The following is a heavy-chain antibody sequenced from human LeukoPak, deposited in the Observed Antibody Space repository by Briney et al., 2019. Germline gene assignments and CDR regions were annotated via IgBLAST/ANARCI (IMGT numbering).Heavy chain of an antibody. CDR3: ARAAVTTSRYFQH. J-gene: IGHJ1*01. Sequence: PETLSLTCTVSGGSISNYYWSWIRQPPGKGLEWIGYIYNSGHTNYNPSLKSRVTISEDTSKNQLSLKLSSVTAADTAVYYCARAAVTTSRYFQHWGQGTLVTVSS. CDR1: GGSISNYY. D-gene: IGHD4-17*01. V-gene: IGHV4-59*01. CDR2: IYNSGHT.